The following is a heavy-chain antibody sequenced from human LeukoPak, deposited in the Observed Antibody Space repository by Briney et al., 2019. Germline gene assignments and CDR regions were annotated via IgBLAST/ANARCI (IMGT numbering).Heavy chain of an antibody. D-gene: IGHD1-1*01. CDR3: ARENDGPGEPNWYFDL. Sequence: PSQTLSLTCAVSGGSISSGGYSWSWIRQPPGKGLEWIGYIYHSGSTYHNPSLKSRVTISVDRSKNQFSLKLSSVTAADTAVYYCARENDGPGEPNWYFDLWGRGTLVTVSS. J-gene: IGHJ2*01. V-gene: IGHV4-30-2*01. CDR1: GGSISSGGYS. CDR2: IYHSGST.